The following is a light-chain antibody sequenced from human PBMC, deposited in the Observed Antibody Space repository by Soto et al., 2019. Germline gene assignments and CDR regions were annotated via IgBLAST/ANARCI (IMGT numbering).Light chain of an antibody. J-gene: IGKJ1*01. CDR1: QSLSKTY. CDR2: GAS. Sequence: EIVLTQSPGTLSSSPGERATLSCRASQSLSKTYLAWYQKKPGQAPRLLIDGASNRATGTPDRFSGSGSGTDFTLTISRLEPEDFAVYYCQQYVSPPWTFGQGTKVEIE. CDR3: QQYVSPPWT. V-gene: IGKV3-20*01.